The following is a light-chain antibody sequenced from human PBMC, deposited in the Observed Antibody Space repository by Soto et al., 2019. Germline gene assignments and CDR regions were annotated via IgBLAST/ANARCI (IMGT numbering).Light chain of an antibody. Sequence: QSVLTQPASVSGSPGQSITISCTGTSSDVGGYNSVSWYRQDPGKAPKLMIYDVTNRPSGVSNRFSASKSGNTAFLTVSGLQAEDEADYYCSSHGGANNFYVFGTGTKVTVL. CDR2: DVT. J-gene: IGLJ1*01. CDR1: SSDVGGYNS. CDR3: SSHGGANNFYV. V-gene: IGLV2-14*01.